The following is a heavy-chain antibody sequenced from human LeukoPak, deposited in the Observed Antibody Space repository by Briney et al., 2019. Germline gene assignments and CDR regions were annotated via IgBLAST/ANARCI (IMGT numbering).Heavy chain of an antibody. D-gene: IGHD2-2*01. CDR2: INPNSGGT. CDR1: GYTFTGYY. J-gene: IGHJ4*02. CDR3: ARAAPPAVGNFDY. V-gene: IGHV1-2*04. Sequence: ASVKVSCKASGYTFTGYYMHWVRQAPGQGLEWMGRINPNSGGTNYAQEFQGWVTMTRDTSISTAYMEVSRLRSDDTAVYYCARAAPPAVGNFDYWGQGTLVTVSS.